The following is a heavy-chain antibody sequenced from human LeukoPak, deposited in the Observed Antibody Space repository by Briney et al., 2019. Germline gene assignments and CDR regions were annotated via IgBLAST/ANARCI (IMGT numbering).Heavy chain of an antibody. Sequence: PGGSLRLSCAASGFTFSSYAIHWVRQAPGKGLEWVAVISYDGSNKYYADSVKGRFAISRDNSKHTLYVQMNSLRAEDTAVYYCAKDRGSGMPTNFDYWGQGILVTVSS. CDR3: AKDRGSGMPTNFDY. V-gene: IGHV3-30*09. CDR2: ISYDGSNK. D-gene: IGHD5-24*01. J-gene: IGHJ4*02. CDR1: GFTFSSYA.